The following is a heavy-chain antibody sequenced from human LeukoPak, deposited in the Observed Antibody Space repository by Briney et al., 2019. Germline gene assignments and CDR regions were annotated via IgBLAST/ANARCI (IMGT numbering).Heavy chain of an antibody. V-gene: IGHV6-1*01. J-gene: IGHJ5*02. CDR2: IYYRSRWYN. Sequence: SQTLSLTCAISGDTVSSNSAAWNWIRQSPSRGLEWLGRIYYRSRWYNDYALSVKSRITINLDTSRNQFSLQLNSVTPEDTAVYYCARAQRDGNNRWFDPWGQGTLVSVSS. CDR3: ARAQRDGNNRWFDP. D-gene: IGHD5-24*01. CDR1: GDTVSSNSAA.